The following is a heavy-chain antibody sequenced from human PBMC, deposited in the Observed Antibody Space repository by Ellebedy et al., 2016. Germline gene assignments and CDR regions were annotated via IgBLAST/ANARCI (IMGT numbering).Heavy chain of an antibody. V-gene: IGHV1-46*01. J-gene: IGHJ4*02. CDR2: INPSGGST. CDR1: GYTFTNYY. D-gene: IGHD5-12*01. Sequence: ASVKVSCXTSGYTFTNYYIHWVRQAPRQGLEWMGIINPSGGSTSYAQKFQGRVTMTRDTSTNTFYMELSSLRSEDTAVYYCARDGRVATTIYYFDYWGQGTLVTVSS. CDR3: ARDGRVATTIYYFDY.